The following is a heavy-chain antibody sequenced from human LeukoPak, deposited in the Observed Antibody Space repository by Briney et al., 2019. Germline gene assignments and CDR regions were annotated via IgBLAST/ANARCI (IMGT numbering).Heavy chain of an antibody. CDR1: GGSISSYY. CDR3: ARVGFWSGYYSWFDP. Sequence: SETLSLTCTVSGGSISSYYWSWIRQPPGKGLEWIGYMNNSGSTTYNPSLKSRVTISVNTSKNHLSLKLCSVTAADTAVYYCARVGFWSGYYSWFDPWGQGTLVTVSS. D-gene: IGHD3-3*01. CDR2: MNNSGST. V-gene: IGHV4-59*01. J-gene: IGHJ5*02.